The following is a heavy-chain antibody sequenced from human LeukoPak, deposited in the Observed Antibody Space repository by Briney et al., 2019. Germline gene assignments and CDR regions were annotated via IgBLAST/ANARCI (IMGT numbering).Heavy chain of an antibody. CDR1: GFTFSSYA. CDR3: AKDEEYYYDSSGYYYFWFDP. CDR2: ISGSGGST. D-gene: IGHD3-22*01. V-gene: IGHV3-23*01. J-gene: IGHJ5*02. Sequence: GGSLRLSCAASGFTFSSYAMSWVRQAPGKGLEWVSAISGSGGSTYYADSVKGRFTISRDNSKNTLYLQMNSLRAEDTAVYYCAKDEEYYYDSSGYYYFWFDPRGQGTLVTVSS.